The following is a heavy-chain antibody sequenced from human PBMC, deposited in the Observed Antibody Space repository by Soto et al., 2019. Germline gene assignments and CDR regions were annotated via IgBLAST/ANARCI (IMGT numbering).Heavy chain of an antibody. CDR2: IYPGDSDT. CDR1: VYSFTSYC. J-gene: IGHJ4*02. Sequence: GESLKIPCKGSVYSFTSYCIGWVRQMPGKGLEWMGIIYPGDSDTRYSPSFQGQVTISADKSISTAYLQWSSLKASDTAMYYCASSVVVPSTMNYFDYWGQGSLVNVSS. V-gene: IGHV5-51*01. D-gene: IGHD2-15*01. CDR3: ASSVVVPSTMNYFDY.